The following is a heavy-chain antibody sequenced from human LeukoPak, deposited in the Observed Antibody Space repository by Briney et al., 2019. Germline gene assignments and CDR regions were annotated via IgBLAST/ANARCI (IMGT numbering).Heavy chain of an antibody. CDR3: ARTYCAEDCSIRYFDY. J-gene: IGHJ4*02. D-gene: IGHD2-21*02. CDR1: GYILSSYN. Sequence: GASVKVSCKASGYILSSYNMHWVRQAPGQGLEWLGIINPSGGDTKYAQKFQGRVTLTRDKSTSTVYMELSSLTSDDTAVYYCARTYCAEDCSIRYFDYWDQGTLVTVSS. CDR2: INPSGGDT. V-gene: IGHV1-46*01.